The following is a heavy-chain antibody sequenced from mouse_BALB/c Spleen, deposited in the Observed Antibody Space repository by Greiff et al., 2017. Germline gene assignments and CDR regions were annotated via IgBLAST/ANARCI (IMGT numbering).Heavy chain of an antibody. Sequence: QVQLQQSGAELMKPGASVKISCKATGYTFSSYWIEWVKQRPGHGLEWIGEILPGSGSTNYYEKFKGKATFTADTSSNTAYMQLSSLTSEDSAVYYCAGYDYAFAYWGQGTLVTVSA. V-gene: IGHV1-9*01. D-gene: IGHD2-4*01. J-gene: IGHJ3*01. CDR2: ILPGSGST. CDR1: GYTFSSYW. CDR3: AGYDYAFAY.